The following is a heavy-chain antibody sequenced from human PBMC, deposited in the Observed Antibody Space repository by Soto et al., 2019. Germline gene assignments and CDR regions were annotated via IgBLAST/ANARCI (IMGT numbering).Heavy chain of an antibody. D-gene: IGHD4-17*01. CDR3: ARPMTPVTTYLGYHFDH. CDR1: GFTFTNYY. V-gene: IGHV1-46*03. CDR2: IIPSGGVT. J-gene: IGHJ4*02. Sequence: QVHLVQSGAEVRKPGASVKVSCMASGFTFTNYYMHWVRQAPGQGLEWMGVIIPSGGVTSYAQKSQGRVTVTRDTSTSTVYLELSSLRSEDTAIYYCARPMTPVTTYLGYHFDHWGQGTLVTVSS.